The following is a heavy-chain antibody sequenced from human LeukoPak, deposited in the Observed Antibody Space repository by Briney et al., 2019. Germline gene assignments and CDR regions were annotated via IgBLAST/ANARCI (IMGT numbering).Heavy chain of an antibody. CDR2: ISGSGNGT. CDR1: GFTVSSNY. V-gene: IGHV3-53*01. J-gene: IGHJ4*02. Sequence: GGSLRLSCAASGFTVSSNYMSWVRQAPGKGLEWLSGISGSGNGTYYADSVKGRFTISRDNSKNVVYLQMNSLTVEDAATYYCAKRTMSAFDSWGQGTLLIVSS. CDR3: AKRTMSAFDS.